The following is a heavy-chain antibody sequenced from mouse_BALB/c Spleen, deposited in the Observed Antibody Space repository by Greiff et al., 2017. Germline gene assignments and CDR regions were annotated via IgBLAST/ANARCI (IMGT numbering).Heavy chain of an antibody. V-gene: IGHV14-3*02. CDR2: IDPANGNT. Sequence: EVKLQQSGAELVKPGASVKLSCTASGFNIKDTYMHWVKQRPEQGLEWIGRIDPANGNTKYDPKFQGKATITADTSSNTAYLQLSSLTSEDTAVYYCARWGTTVVAHYYAMDYWGQGTSVTVSS. CDR1: GFNIKDTY. CDR3: ARWGTTVVAHYYAMDY. D-gene: IGHD1-1*01. J-gene: IGHJ4*01.